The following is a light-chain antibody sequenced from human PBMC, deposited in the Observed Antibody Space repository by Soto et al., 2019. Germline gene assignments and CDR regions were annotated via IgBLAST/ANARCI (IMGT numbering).Light chain of an antibody. CDR1: QSVNSY. J-gene: IGKJ4*01. CDR3: QQRSSWPPPT. V-gene: IGKV3-11*01. CDR2: DAS. Sequence: EIVLTQSPATLSLSPGERASLSCRASQSVNSYLAWYQQRHGQPPRLLIYDASNRATGIPARFSGSGSGTDFTLTISSLEPEDFAIYYCQQRSSWPPPTFGGGTRVDMK.